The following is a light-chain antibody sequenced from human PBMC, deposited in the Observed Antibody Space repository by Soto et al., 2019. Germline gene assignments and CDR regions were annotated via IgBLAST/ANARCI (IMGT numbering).Light chain of an antibody. CDR2: TAS. Sequence: DVPMTQSPSSLSASVGDRVTITCRAGHSIIRYLNWYQQKPGKAPRLLIYTASSLQSGVPSRFSGSGSGTDFTLTISSLQPEDFATYYCQQTYSAPLTFGGGTKVEIK. CDR1: HSIIRY. V-gene: IGKV1-39*01. J-gene: IGKJ4*01. CDR3: QQTYSAPLT.